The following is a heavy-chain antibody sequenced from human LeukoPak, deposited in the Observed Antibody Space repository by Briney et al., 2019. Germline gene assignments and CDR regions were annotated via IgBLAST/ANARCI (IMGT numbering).Heavy chain of an antibody. CDR3: GSTNSFSC. CDR1: GFAFSNYW. CDR2: IKQDGSET. V-gene: IGHV3-7*01. D-gene: IGHD2-15*01. J-gene: IGHJ4*02. Sequence: GGSLRLSCAASGFAFSNYWMNWARQAPGKGLEWVANIKQDGSETNYVDSVKGRFTISRDNAKNSLYLQMNSLRAEDTALYCCGSTNSFSCWGRGTLVTVSS.